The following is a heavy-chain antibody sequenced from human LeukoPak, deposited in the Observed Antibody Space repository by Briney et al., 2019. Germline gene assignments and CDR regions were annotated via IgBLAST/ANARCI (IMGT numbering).Heavy chain of an antibody. CDR1: GFTFSDYY. CDR3: TRRPYSSSWYYFDY. CDR2: ISSSGSML. Sequence: GGSLRLSCTVSGFTFSDYYMSWVRQAPGKGLEWVSYISSSGSMLHYADSVEGRFTISRDNAKNSLYLQMSSLRVEDTAVYYGTRRPYSSSWYYFDYWGQGTLVTVSS. D-gene: IGHD6-13*01. V-gene: IGHV3-11*04. J-gene: IGHJ4*02.